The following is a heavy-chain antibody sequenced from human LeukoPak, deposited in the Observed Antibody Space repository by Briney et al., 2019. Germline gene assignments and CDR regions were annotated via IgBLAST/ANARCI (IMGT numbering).Heavy chain of an antibody. CDR3: ARDLPTGGYYFDY. V-gene: IGHV4-34*01. D-gene: IGHD3-22*01. J-gene: IGHJ4*02. Sequence: SETLSLTCAVYGGSFSGYYWSWIRQPPGKGLEWIGEINHSGSTNYNPSLKSRVTISVDTSKNQFSLKLSSVTAADTAVYYCARDLPTGGYYFDYWGQGTLVTVSS. CDR2: INHSGST. CDR1: GGSFSGYY.